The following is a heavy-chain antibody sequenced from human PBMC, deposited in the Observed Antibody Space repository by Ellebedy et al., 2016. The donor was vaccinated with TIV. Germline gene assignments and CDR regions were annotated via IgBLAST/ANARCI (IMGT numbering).Heavy chain of an antibody. Sequence: MPSETLSLTCNVSGGSITSGDYYWSWIRQSPGKGLEWIGYIYYSGSTYYNPSLKSRVTISVDTSKNQFSLKMNSLTAADTAVYYCASGWERTPFLWWGQGTLVIVSS. D-gene: IGHD1-26*01. CDR2: IYYSGST. CDR1: GGSITSGDYY. V-gene: IGHV4-30-4*01. CDR3: ASGWERTPFLW. J-gene: IGHJ4*02.